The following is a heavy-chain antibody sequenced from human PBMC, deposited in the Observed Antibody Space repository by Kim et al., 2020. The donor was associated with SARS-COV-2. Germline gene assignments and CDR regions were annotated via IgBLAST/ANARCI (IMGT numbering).Heavy chain of an antibody. D-gene: IGHD2-8*01. Sequence: NPSLKSRVTILVDTSKNLFSLKLSSVTAADTAMYYCARDPPGNEGAFFDYWGQGTLVTVSS. V-gene: IGHV4-59*01. CDR3: ARDPPGNEGAFFDY. J-gene: IGHJ4*02.